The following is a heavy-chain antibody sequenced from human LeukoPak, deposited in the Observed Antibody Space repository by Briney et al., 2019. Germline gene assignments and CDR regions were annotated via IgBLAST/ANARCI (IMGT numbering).Heavy chain of an antibody. CDR3: ARVPLYSSGWNYFEY. Sequence: GGSLRLSCAASGFTVSSNYMSWVRQAPGKGLEWVSATYSGGSTYYADSVKGRFTISRDNSKNTLYLQMNSLRAEDTAVYYCARVPLYSSGWNYFEYWGQGTLVTVSS. J-gene: IGHJ4*02. CDR1: GFTVSSNY. CDR2: TYSGGST. V-gene: IGHV3-53*01. D-gene: IGHD6-19*01.